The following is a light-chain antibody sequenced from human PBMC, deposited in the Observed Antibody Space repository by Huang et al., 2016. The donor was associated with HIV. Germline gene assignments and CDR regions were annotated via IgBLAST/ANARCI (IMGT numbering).Light chain of an antibody. J-gene: IGKJ1*01. CDR3: QQSCISPRT. V-gene: IGKV1-39*01. CDR1: QSITYF. CDR2: AAS. Sequence: DIQMTQSPSSLSASVGDSVTITCRASQSITYFLNWYQQKPGKAPNLLVYAASTLQSGVPSRFSGSGSGTDFTLTISSLQPEDFATYYCQQSCISPRTFGQGTRVEIK.